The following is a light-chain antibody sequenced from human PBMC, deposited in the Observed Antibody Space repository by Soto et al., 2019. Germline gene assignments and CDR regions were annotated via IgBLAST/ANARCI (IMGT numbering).Light chain of an antibody. CDR2: DAS. CDR3: PQRSNWPPEVT. J-gene: IGKJ3*01. Sequence: EIVLTQSPDTLSLSPGERATLSCRASQSVRSSLAWYQQKPGQAPRLLIYDASNRATGIPARFSGSGSGTDFTLTISSLEPEDSAVYYCPQRSNWPPEVTFGPGTEVDIK. V-gene: IGKV3-11*01. CDR1: QSVRSS.